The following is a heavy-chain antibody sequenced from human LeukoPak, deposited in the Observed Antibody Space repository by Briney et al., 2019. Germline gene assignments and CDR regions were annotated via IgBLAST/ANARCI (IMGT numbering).Heavy chain of an antibody. V-gene: IGHV3-64D*09. J-gene: IGHJ4*02. CDR3: VKGVAARLDY. Sequence: PGGSLRLSCSASGFTFSSYAMHWVRQAPGKGLEYVSAINSNGGITFYADSMKGRFTISRYDSKNTLYLQMSSLRAEDTAIYYCVKGVAARLDYWGQGTLVTVSS. CDR2: INSNGGIT. CDR1: GFTFSSYA. D-gene: IGHD6-6*01.